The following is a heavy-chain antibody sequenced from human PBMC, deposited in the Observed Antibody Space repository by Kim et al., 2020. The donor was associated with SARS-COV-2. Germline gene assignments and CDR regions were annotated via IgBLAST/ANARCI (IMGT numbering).Heavy chain of an antibody. V-gene: IGHV3-53*01. Sequence: SVKVRFTTSRDNTKNTVYRQMNSLRAEDTAVYYCAGSINYYDTSGHAFDYWGQGTLVAVSS. J-gene: IGHJ4*02. CDR3: AGSINYYDTSGHAFDY. D-gene: IGHD3-22*01.